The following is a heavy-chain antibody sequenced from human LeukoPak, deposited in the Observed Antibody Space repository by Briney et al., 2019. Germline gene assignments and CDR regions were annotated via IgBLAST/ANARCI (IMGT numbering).Heavy chain of an antibody. D-gene: IGHD3-16*01. CDR1: GYSISSGYY. J-gene: IGHJ6*03. CDR3: ARVGGVGYYYYMDV. CDR2: IYHSGST. Sequence: SENLSLTCAVSGYSISSGYYWGWIRQPPGKGLEWIGSIYHSGSTYYNPSLKSRVTISVDTSKNQFSLKLSSVTAADTAVYYCARVGGVGYYYYMDVWGKGTTVTVSS. V-gene: IGHV4-38-2*01.